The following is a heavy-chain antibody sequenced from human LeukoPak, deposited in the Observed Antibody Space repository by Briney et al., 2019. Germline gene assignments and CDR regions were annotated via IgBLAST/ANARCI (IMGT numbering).Heavy chain of an antibody. V-gene: IGHV4-4*01. Sequence: SETLSLTCAVSGGSISSSNWWSWVRQPPGKGLEWIGEIYHSGSTNYNPSLKSRVTISVDKSKNQFSLKLSSVTAADTAVYCCARVSDYYGSGSYVYWGQGTLVTVSS. J-gene: IGHJ4*02. CDR2: IYHSGST. D-gene: IGHD3-10*01. CDR3: ARVSDYYGSGSYVY. CDR1: GGSISSSNW.